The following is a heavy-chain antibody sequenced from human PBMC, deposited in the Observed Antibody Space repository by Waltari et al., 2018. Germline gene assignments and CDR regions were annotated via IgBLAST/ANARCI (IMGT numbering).Heavy chain of an antibody. V-gene: IGHV4-61*01. D-gene: IGHD3-3*01. Sequence: QVQLQESGPGLVKPSATLSLTCTVSGGSVSSGSYYWSWIRQPPGKGLEWIGYIYYSGSTNYNPSLKSRVTISVDTSKNQFSLKLSSVTAADTAVYYCAGRDFWSGYYWVNYYYGMDVWGQGTTVTVSS. J-gene: IGHJ6*02. CDR1: GGSVSSGSYY. CDR2: IYYSGST. CDR3: AGRDFWSGYYWVNYYYGMDV.